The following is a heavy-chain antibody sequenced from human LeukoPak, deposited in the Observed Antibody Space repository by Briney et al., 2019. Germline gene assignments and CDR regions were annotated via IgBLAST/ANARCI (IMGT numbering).Heavy chain of an antibody. V-gene: IGHV3-30*18. D-gene: IGHD5-12*01. CDR3: AKDMEATMMDAFDI. J-gene: IGHJ3*02. CDR2: ISYDGSNK. CDR1: GFTFSSYG. Sequence: GSLRLSCAASGFTFSSYGMHWVRQAPGKGLEWVAVISYDGSNKYYADSVKGRFTISRDNSKNTLYLQMNSLRAEDTALYYCAKDMEATMMDAFDIWGQGTMVTVSS.